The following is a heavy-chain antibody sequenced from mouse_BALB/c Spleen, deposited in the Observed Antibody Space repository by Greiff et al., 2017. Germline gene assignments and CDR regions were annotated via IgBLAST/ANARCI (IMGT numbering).Heavy chain of an antibody. CDR3: ASGSPYAMDY. CDR2: ISTDYGDA. V-gene: IGHV1S137*01. Sequence: QVQLQQSGAELVRPGVSVKISCKGSGYTFTDYAMHWVKQSHAKSLEWIGVISTDYGDASYNQKFKGKATMTVDKSSSTAYMELARLTSEDSAIYYCASGSPYAMDYWGQGTSVTVSS. J-gene: IGHJ4*01. CDR1: GYTFTDYA.